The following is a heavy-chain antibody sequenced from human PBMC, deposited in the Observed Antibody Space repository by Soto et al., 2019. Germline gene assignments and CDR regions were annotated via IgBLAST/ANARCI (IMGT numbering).Heavy chain of an antibody. J-gene: IGHJ4*02. D-gene: IGHD4-4*01. CDR3: ATLGGMATVDY. CDR2: LKQDGSEK. V-gene: IGHV3-7*01. Sequence: LSLSCAASGFTFSSYWLSWVRHAPGKGLEWVANLKQDGSEKYYVDSVKGRFTISRDNAKNSLYLQMNSLRAEDTAVYYCATLGGMATVDYWGQGTLVTVSS. CDR1: GFTFSSYW.